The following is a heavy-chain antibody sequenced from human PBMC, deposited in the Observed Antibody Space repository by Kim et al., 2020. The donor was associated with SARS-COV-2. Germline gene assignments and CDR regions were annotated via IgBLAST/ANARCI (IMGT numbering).Heavy chain of an antibody. D-gene: IGHD6-19*01. CDR2: IWYDGINK. Sequence: GGSLRLSCAASGFTFSNYGMHWVRQAPGKGLEWVAVIWYDGINKYYAESVKGRFTISRDNSKNTLYLQMNSLRAEDTAVYYCAKDQPDGAGSHFYYGMDVWGQGTTVTVSS. CDR3: AKDQPDGAGSHFYYGMDV. CDR1: GFTFSNYG. V-gene: IGHV3-33*06. J-gene: IGHJ6*02.